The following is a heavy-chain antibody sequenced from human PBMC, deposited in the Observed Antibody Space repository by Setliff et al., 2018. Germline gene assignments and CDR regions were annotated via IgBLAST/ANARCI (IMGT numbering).Heavy chain of an antibody. CDR2: IIPNFGTA. J-gene: IGHJ6*03. Sequence: SVKVSCKASGGTFRSYGISWVRQAPGQGLEWMGGIIPNFGTATYAQKFQGRVTIIADESTRTTYMELSSLRSEDTAVYYCARGPQKFYSDTSGYYYDALYYYYMEVWGKGTTVTVSS. CDR1: GGTFRSYG. D-gene: IGHD3-22*01. V-gene: IGHV1-69*13. CDR3: ARGPQKFYSDTSGYYYDALYYYYMEV.